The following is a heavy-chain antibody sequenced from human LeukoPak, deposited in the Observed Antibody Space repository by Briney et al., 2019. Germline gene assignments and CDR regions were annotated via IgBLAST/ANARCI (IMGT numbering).Heavy chain of an antibody. Sequence: ASVKVSCKASGYAFTSYGISWVRQAPGQGLEWMGWISAYNGNTNYAQKLQGRVTMTTDTSTSTAYMELRSLRSDDTAVYYCARHWEVVRYFDWPYYFDYWGQGTLVTVSS. V-gene: IGHV1-18*01. CDR2: ISAYNGNT. J-gene: IGHJ4*02. CDR1: GYAFTSYG. D-gene: IGHD3-9*01. CDR3: ARHWEVVRYFDWPYYFDY.